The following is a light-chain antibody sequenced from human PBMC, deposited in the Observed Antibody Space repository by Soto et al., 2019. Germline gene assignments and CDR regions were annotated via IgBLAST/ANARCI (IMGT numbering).Light chain of an antibody. CDR2: TVT. CDR1: QSLVYSDGNTY. Sequence: VLTQSPLSLSVTLGQPASISCRSSQSLVYSDGNTYLNWFHQRPGQSPRRMSYTVTKRDSGVPDRFSGSGSGADFTLSIRRVEADDVGVFYCMQGISFRFSQGTKVDIK. J-gene: IGKJ1*01. CDR3: MQGISFR. V-gene: IGKV2-30*01.